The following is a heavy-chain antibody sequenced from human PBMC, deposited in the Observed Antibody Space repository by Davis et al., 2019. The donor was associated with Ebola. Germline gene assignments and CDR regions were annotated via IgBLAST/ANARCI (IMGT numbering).Heavy chain of an antibody. CDR1: GDSVSSGG. Sequence: HSQTLSLTCAISGDSVSSGGWNWIRQSPSRGLEWLGRTYYNSKWYNDYAVSVKSRITINPETSKNQFSLQLNSVTPEDTALYFCARGWLRRGLDAWGEGTAVTVSS. J-gene: IGHJ6*04. D-gene: IGHD3-10*01. CDR3: ARGWLRRGLDA. V-gene: IGHV6-1*01. CDR2: TYYNSKWYN.